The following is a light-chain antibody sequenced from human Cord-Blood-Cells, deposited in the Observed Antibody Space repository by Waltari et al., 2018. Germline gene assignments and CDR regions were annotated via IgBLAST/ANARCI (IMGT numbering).Light chain of an antibody. Sequence: QSVLTQPPSASGTPGQRVTISCSGSSSNIGSNTVTWYQQLPGTAPKLLIYSNNQRPSGVPDRFSGSKSGTSASRAISGLQSEDEADYYCAAWDDSLNGPVLGGGTQLTVL. V-gene: IGLV1-44*01. CDR1: SSNIGSNT. J-gene: IGLJ7*01. CDR3: AAWDDSLNGPV. CDR2: SNN.